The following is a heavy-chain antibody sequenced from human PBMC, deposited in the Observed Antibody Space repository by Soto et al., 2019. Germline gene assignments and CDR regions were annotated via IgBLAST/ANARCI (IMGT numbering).Heavy chain of an antibody. CDR2: IYYSGST. D-gene: IGHD2-8*02. CDR1: GVSINSNYV. J-gene: IGHJ4*02. V-gene: IGHV4-39*02. CDR3: ARDKITGLFDY. Sequence: SETLSLTCAVSGVSINSNYVWGWIRQPPGRGLEWIGSIYYSGSTYYNPSLKSRVTISVDTSKNQFSPKLTSVTAADTAVYYCARDKITGLFDYWGQGTLVTVSS.